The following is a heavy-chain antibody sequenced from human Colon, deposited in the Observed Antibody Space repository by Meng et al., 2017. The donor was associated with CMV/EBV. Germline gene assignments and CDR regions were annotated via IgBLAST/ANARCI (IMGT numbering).Heavy chain of an antibody. CDR1: GYTFTSYG. Sequence: ASVKVSCKASGYTFTSYGISWVRQAPGQGLEWMGWISAYNGNTNYAQKLQGRVTMTTDTFTSTAYMELRSLRSDDTAVYYCARFVVVPAAIPNYGMDVWGQGTTVTVSS. CDR2: ISAYNGNT. J-gene: IGHJ6*02. V-gene: IGHV1-18*01. CDR3: ARFVVVPAAIPNYGMDV. D-gene: IGHD2-2*02.